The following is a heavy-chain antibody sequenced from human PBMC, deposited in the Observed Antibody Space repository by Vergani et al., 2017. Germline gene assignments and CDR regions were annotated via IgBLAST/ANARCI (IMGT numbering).Heavy chain of an antibody. V-gene: IGHV3-43*01. J-gene: IGHJ4*02. D-gene: IGHD3-10*01. Sequence: EVQLVESGGVVVQPGGSLRLSCAASGFTFEDFTMPWVRQAPGKGLEWVSLISWDGESTNYADSVKGRFTISRDNSKDSLYLQMNSLRTEDTAFYYCVKGYGSGLFDNWGQGTLVTVSS. CDR1: GFTFEDFT. CDR2: ISWDGEST. CDR3: VKGYGSGLFDN.